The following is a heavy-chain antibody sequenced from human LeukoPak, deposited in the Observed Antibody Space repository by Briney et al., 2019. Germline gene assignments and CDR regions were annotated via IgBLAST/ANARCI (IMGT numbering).Heavy chain of an antibody. CDR2: LSGSGSST. CDR1: GFTFSSNG. Sequence: GGSLRLSGAGSGFTFSSNGMSWVRQAPGKGLEWVSALSGSGSSTSYADSVKGRFTSSRDNSKNTLYLQMNSLRAEDTAVYYCAKGGVVAPDVTPFDYWGQGTLVTVSS. V-gene: IGHV3-23*01. J-gene: IGHJ4*02. CDR3: AKGGVVAPDVTPFDY. D-gene: IGHD2-2*01.